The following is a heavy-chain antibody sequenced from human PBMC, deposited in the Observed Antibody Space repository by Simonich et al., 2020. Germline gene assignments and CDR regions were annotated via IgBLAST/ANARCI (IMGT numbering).Heavy chain of an antibody. Sequence: QVQLQQWGAGLLKPSETLSLPCAVYGGSFSGYYWSWIRQPPGKGLEWIGEINHSGRTNYNPSLKSRVTISVDTSKNQFSLKLSSVTAADTAVYYCANVGALNDYWGQGTLVTVSS. V-gene: IGHV4-34*01. J-gene: IGHJ4*02. D-gene: IGHD3-16*01. CDR2: INHSGRT. CDR1: GGSFSGYY. CDR3: ANVGALNDY.